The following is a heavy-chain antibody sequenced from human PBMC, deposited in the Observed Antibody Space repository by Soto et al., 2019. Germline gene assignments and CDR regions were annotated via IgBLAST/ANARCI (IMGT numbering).Heavy chain of an antibody. CDR3: ASWGYCFGGFCQRCGQH. V-gene: IGHV4-4*02. CDR1: GGSISSSNW. D-gene: IGHD2-15*01. J-gene: IGHJ1*01. CDR2: IYHSGNT. Sequence: QVQLQESGPGLVKPSGTLSLTCGVSGGSISSSNWWSWVRQPPGKGLEWIGEIYHSGNTNYNPSLGRRGTVAVDKSKGRFSLKLRSVTAADAAVDYCASWGYCFGGFCQRCGQHWGQGTLVTVSS.